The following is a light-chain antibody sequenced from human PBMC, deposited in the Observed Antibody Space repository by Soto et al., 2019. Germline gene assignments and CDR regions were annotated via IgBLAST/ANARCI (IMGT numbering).Light chain of an antibody. CDR1: QNVFTN. Sequence: EIVMTQSPATLSVSPGERVTVSCRASQNVFTNLAWYQQKPGQAPRLLMYSASTRANGVPARFTGSGSGTEFTLTISSLQSEDFAIYYCQQYNAWYTFGQGTKLEIK. V-gene: IGKV3-15*01. J-gene: IGKJ2*01. CDR2: SAS. CDR3: QQYNAWYT.